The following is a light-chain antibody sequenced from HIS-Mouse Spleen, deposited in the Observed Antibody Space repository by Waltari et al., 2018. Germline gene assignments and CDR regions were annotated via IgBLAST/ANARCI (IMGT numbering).Light chain of an antibody. V-gene: IGKV3-11*01. Sequence: EMVLTKSPATLSLSPGERATLSCRASQSVSSYLAWYQQKPGQAPRLLIYDASNRATGIPARFSGSGSGTDFTLTISSLEPEDFAVYYCQQRSNWPTFGPGTKVDIK. CDR3: QQRSNWPT. CDR2: DAS. J-gene: IGKJ3*01. CDR1: QSVSSY.